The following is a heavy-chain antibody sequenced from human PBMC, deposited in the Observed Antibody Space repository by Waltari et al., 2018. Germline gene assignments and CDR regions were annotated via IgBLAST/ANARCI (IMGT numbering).Heavy chain of an antibody. Sequence: QLQLQESGPGLVKPSDTLSLTCSVSGGSIRSNNWWRWIRQPPGKGLEWIGRISGSGGSTSVNPSLKSRVTISKDTSKNDFSLKLISVTAADTAVYYCASSYNSGFLDYWGQGVLVTVSS. CDR3: ASSYNSGFLDY. D-gene: IGHD6-25*01. J-gene: IGHJ4*02. V-gene: IGHV4-4*02. CDR2: ISGSGGST. CDR1: GGSIRSNNW.